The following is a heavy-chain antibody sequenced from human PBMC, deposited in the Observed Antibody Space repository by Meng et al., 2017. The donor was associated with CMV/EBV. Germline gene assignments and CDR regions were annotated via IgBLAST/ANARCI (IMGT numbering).Heavy chain of an antibody. V-gene: IGHV1-2*02. D-gene: IGHD2-2*01. CDR3: ARLDCSSTSCYKLGWLDP. CDR2: INPNSGGT. CDR1: GYTFTGYH. Sequence: ASVKVSCKASGYTFTGYHVHWVRQAPGQGLEWLGWINPNSGGTNYAQKFQGRVTMTRDTSMSTAYMELSSLRSDDTAVYYCARLDCSSTSCYKLGWLDPWGQGTLVTVSS. J-gene: IGHJ5*02.